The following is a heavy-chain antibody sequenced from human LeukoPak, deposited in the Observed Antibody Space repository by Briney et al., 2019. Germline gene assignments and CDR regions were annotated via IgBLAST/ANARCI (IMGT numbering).Heavy chain of an antibody. CDR2: IGSSDSTT. Sequence: GGSLRLSCVASGFTFSSYEMNWVRQAPGKGLEWLSYIGSSDSTTHYADSVKGRFTISRDNAKNSLYLQMNSLRVEDTAVYYCARDRSTVVTPLRYFDLWGRGTLVTVSS. CDR3: ARDRSTVVTPLRYFDL. D-gene: IGHD4-23*01. V-gene: IGHV3-48*03. J-gene: IGHJ2*01. CDR1: GFTFSSYE.